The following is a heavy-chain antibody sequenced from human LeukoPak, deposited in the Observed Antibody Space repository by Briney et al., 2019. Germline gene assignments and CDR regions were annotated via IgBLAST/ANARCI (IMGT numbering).Heavy chain of an antibody. J-gene: IGHJ6*02. Sequence: SETLSLTCTVSGGSISSYYWSWIRQPPGKGLEWIGYIYYSGSTNYNPSLKSRVTISVDTSKNQFSLKLSSVTAADTAVYYCARDMEWWPHYYYYGMDVWGQGTTVTVSS. CDR3: ARDMEWWPHYYYYGMDV. CDR2: IYYSGST. CDR1: GGSISSYY. V-gene: IGHV4-59*12. D-gene: IGHD3-3*01.